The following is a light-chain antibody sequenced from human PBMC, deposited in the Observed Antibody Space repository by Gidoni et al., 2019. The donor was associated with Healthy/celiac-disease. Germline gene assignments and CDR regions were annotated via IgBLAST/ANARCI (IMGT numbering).Light chain of an antibody. CDR2: LGS. CDR1: QSLLHRNGYNY. CDR3: KQALQTPT. V-gene: IGKV2-28*01. Sequence: VMNQSQLSLPVPPGEPASISCRSSQSLLHRNGYNYLDWYLQKPGQSPQLLVYLGSNRASGVPDRFSGSGAGTDFTLKISRVEAEDVGVYYCKQALQTPTFGQGTRLEIK. J-gene: IGKJ5*01.